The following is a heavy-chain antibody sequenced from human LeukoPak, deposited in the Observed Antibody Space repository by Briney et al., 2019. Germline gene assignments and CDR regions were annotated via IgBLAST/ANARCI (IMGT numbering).Heavy chain of an antibody. J-gene: IGHJ4*02. V-gene: IGHV4-59*12. CDR1: GDSINTYY. CDR3: GRSAGFVHFDH. Sequence: SETLSLTCTVSGDSINTYYWSWIRQPPGKELEWIGSINYSGNTYYNPSVKSRVTISVDTSKNQFSLKVTSVTAADTALYYCGRSAGFVHFDHWGQGTLVTVSS. CDR2: INYSGNT. D-gene: IGHD3-16*01.